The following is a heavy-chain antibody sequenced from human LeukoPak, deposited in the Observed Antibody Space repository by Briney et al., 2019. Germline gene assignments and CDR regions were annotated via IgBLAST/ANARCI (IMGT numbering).Heavy chain of an antibody. V-gene: IGHV3-23*01. J-gene: IGHJ3*02. CDR1: GFTFSNYV. D-gene: IGHD6-19*01. CDR3: AKGRSSGWVFDAFDI. Sequence: GGSLRLSCAGSGFTFSNYVMSWVRQAPGKGLEWVSAISGSGGATYYADSVKGRFTISRDNSKNTLYLQMNSLRAEDTAVYYCAKGRSSGWVFDAFDIWGQGTMVTVSS. CDR2: ISGSGGAT.